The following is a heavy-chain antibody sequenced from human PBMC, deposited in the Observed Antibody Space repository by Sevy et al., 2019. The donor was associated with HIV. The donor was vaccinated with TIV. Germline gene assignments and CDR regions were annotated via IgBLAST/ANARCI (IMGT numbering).Heavy chain of an antibody. CDR1: GFNFNIYS. Sequence: GGSLRLSCAASGFNFNIYSMNWVRQAPGKGLEWVSSICGSRSYIFYADSVKGRFTISRDNAKNSLYLQMNSLRAEDTAVYYCARGRDDPRADCFDYWGQGTLVTVSS. CDR3: ARGRDDPRADCFDY. D-gene: IGHD3-10*01. V-gene: IGHV3-21*01. J-gene: IGHJ4*01. CDR2: ICGSRSYI.